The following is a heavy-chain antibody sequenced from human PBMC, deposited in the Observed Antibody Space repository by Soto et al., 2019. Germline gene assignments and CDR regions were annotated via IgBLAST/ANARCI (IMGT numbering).Heavy chain of an antibody. J-gene: IGHJ3*01. D-gene: IGHD3-10*01. V-gene: IGHV4-30-4*01. Sequence: QVQLQESGPGLVKPSQTLSLTCTVSGGSVSSGDYYWSWIRQPPGKGLEWIGYMFYGGTTYYNPSLKSRVTISPDTSKKQFSLSLNSVTAADTAVYYCAREGGAGTGAFDVWGQGTMVTVSS. CDR3: AREGGAGTGAFDV. CDR1: GGSVSSGDYY. CDR2: MFYGGTT.